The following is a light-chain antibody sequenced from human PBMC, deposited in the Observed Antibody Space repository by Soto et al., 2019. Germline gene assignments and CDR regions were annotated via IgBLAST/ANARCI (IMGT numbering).Light chain of an antibody. CDR2: GAS. CDR3: QQYGTSPLT. CDR1: QSVTSNY. Sequence: EIVLMQSPGTLSLSPGERATLSCRASQSVTSNYLAWYQQKPGQAPRLLIYGASSRATGIPDTFSGSGSGTDFTLTISRLEAEDFAVYYCQQYGTSPLTFGGGTKVEIK. V-gene: IGKV3-20*01. J-gene: IGKJ4*01.